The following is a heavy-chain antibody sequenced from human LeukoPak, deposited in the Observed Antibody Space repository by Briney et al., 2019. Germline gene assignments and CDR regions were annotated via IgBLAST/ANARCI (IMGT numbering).Heavy chain of an antibody. Sequence: GGSLRLSCAASGFTVSSNYMSWVRQAPGKGLEWVSVIYSGGSTYYADSVKGRFTISRDNSKNTLYLQMNSLRAEDTAVYYCARFTCYDFWSGYLAFSRYGMDVWGQGTTVTVSS. CDR2: IYSGGST. CDR1: GFTVSSNY. V-gene: IGHV3-53*01. CDR3: ARFTCYDFWSGYLAFSRYGMDV. J-gene: IGHJ6*02. D-gene: IGHD3-3*01.